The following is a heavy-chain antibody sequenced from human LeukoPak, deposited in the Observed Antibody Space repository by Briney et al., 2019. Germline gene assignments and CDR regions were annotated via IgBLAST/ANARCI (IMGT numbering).Heavy chain of an antibody. CDR3: ARAPYYDFWSGSPPYYYYMDV. CDR2: IIPIFGTA. CDR1: GGTFSSYA. Sequence: SVKVSCKASGGTFSSYAISWVRQAPGQGLEWMGGIIPIFGTANYAQKFQGRVTITADESTSTAYMELSSLRSEDTAVYYCARAPYYDFWSGSPPYYYYMDVWGKGTRSPSP. V-gene: IGHV1-69*13. D-gene: IGHD3-3*01. J-gene: IGHJ6*03.